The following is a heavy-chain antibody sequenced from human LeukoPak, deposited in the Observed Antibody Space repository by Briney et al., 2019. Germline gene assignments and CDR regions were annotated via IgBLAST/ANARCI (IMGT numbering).Heavy chain of an antibody. J-gene: IGHJ3*02. Sequence: PGGSLRLSCAGSGFIFSSYAMHWVRQAPGKGLEWVAVISYDGSNKYYADSVRGRFTMSRDNSRNTLYLQMNSLRAEDTAVYYCARTVVVTAEHAFDIWGQGTMVTVSS. V-gene: IGHV3-30*04. D-gene: IGHD2-21*02. CDR1: GFIFSSYA. CDR2: ISYDGSNK. CDR3: ARTVVVTAEHAFDI.